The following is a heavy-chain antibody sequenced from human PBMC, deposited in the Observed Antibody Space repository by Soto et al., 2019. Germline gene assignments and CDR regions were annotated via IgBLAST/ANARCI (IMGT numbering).Heavy chain of an antibody. CDR1: GGSISSGGYY. Sequence: LSLTCTVSGGSISSGGYYWSWIRQHPGKGLEWIGYIYYSGSTYYNPSLKSRVTISVDTSKNQFSLKLSSVTAADTAVYYCARCPTNYYDSSGYLFDYWGQGTLVTVSS. CDR2: IYYSGST. V-gene: IGHV4-31*03. D-gene: IGHD3-22*01. J-gene: IGHJ4*02. CDR3: ARCPTNYYDSSGYLFDY.